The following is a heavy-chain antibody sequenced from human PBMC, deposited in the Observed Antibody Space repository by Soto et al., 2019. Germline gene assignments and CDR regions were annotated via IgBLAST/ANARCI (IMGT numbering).Heavy chain of an antibody. CDR2: INHSGST. D-gene: IGHD6-6*01. CDR1: CGSFSGYY. Sequence: PSETLSLTCAVYCGSFSGYYWSWIRQPPGKGLEWIGEINHSGSTSYNRSLKSRVTISVETSTNQFSLNLSSVTAADTAVYYRARSPSIAARLAYGGQGTLVTVSS. V-gene: IGHV4-34*01. J-gene: IGHJ4*02. CDR3: ARSPSIAARLAY.